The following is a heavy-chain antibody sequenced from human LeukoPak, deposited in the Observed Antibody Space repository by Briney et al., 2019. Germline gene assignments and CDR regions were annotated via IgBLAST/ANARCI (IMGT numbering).Heavy chain of an antibody. CDR1: GGTFSSYA. CDR2: IIPILGIA. V-gene: IGHV1-69*04. D-gene: IGHD3-10*01. J-gene: IGHJ3*02. Sequence: SVKVSCKASGGTFSSYAISWVRQAPGQGLEWMGRIIPILGIANYAQKFQGRVTITADKSTSTAYMELSSLRSEDTAVYYCARGQSWFGDDAFDIWGQGTMVTVSS. CDR3: ARGQSWFGDDAFDI.